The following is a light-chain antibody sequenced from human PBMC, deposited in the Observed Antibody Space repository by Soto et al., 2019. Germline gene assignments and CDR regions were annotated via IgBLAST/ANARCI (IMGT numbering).Light chain of an antibody. CDR3: QQSNNWPPIA. V-gene: IGKV3-15*01. CDR2: YAS. CDR1: QSVRNN. J-gene: IGKJ5*01. Sequence: EIMMTQSPATLSVSPGERATLSCRASQSVRNNLAWYQHKPGQVPRLLIDYASTRATGIPARFSGGGSGTEITTTIISVQYQDVSVHSSQQSNNWPPIAVGNGTRLE.